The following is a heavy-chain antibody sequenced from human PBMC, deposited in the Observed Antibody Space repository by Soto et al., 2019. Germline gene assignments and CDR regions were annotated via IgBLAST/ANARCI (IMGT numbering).Heavy chain of an antibody. CDR3: ARGSCSSTSCYKEYYFDL. V-gene: IGHV1-69*13. D-gene: IGHD2-2*02. CDR1: GGTFSGYA. J-gene: IGHJ4*02. CDR2: IIPMFGTS. Sequence: SVKVSCEASGGTFSGYAISWVRQAPGQGLEWMGEIIPMFGTSNYAQKFQGRVTITADESTSTAYMELSSLRSEDTAVYYCARGSCSSTSCYKEYYFDLWGQGTLVTV.